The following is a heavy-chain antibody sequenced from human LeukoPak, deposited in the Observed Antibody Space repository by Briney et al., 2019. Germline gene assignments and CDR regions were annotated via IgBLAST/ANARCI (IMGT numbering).Heavy chain of an antibody. CDR3: AKGRLCMDV. Sequence: PGGSLRLSCAASGFTFISYAMSWVRQAPGKGLEWVSTINDGGFSTYYADSVKGRFTISRDNSKNTLYLQMNNLRAEDTAVYYCAKGRLCMDVWGQGTTVTVSS. D-gene: IGHD1-1*01. CDR1: GFTFISYA. CDR2: INDGGFST. J-gene: IGHJ6*02. V-gene: IGHV3-23*01.